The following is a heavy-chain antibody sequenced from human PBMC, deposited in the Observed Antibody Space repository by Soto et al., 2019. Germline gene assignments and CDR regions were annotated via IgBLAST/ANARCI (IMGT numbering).Heavy chain of an antibody. CDR3: AKGVPGIAVAGTGYFQH. D-gene: IGHD6-19*01. V-gene: IGHV3-23*01. J-gene: IGHJ1*01. Sequence: GGSLRLSCEASGFSVSSSHMIWVRQAPGKGLEWVSGISGSGDSTYYADSVKGRFTISRDNSKNTLYLQMNSLRAEDTAVYYCAKGVPGIAVAGTGYFQHWGQGTLVTVSS. CDR2: ISGSGDST. CDR1: GFSVSSSH.